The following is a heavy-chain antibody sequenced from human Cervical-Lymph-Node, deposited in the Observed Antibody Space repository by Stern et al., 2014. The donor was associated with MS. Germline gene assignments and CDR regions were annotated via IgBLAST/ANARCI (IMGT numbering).Heavy chain of an antibody. V-gene: IGHV4-59*01. CDR2: IYYSGST. Sequence: QVQLQESGPGLVKPSETLSLTCTVSGGSISSYYWSWIRQPPGKGLEWIGYIYYSGSTNYNPSLKSRVTISVDTSKNQFSLKLSSVTAADTAVYYCARVPYYYGSEDYFDYWGQGTLVTVSS. CDR3: ARVPYYYGSEDYFDY. CDR1: GGSISSYY. J-gene: IGHJ4*02. D-gene: IGHD3-10*01.